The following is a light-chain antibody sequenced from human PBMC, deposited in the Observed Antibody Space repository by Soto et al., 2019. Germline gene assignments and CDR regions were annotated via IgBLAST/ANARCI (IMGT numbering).Light chain of an antibody. CDR3: QQRSNWPV. Sequence: EIVLTQSPATLSLSPGERATLSCRASQSVSSYLAWYQQKPGKAPRLLIYDASNRATGIPARLSGSGSGTDFTLTIRSLEPEDFAVYYCQQRSNWPVFGQGTRLEIK. CDR1: QSVSSY. V-gene: IGKV3-11*01. J-gene: IGKJ5*01. CDR2: DAS.